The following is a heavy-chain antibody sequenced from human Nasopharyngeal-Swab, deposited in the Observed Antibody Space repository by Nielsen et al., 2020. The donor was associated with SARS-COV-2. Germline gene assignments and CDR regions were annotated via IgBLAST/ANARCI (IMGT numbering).Heavy chain of an antibody. V-gene: IGHV3-48*03. D-gene: IGHD3-22*01. CDR3: ARGDDSSGFSITLDY. Sequence: GGSLRLSCAASGFTFSSYEMNWVRQAPGKGLEWVSYISGSGSTIYYQESVKGRFTISRDNAKNALYLQMNSLRAEDTAVYYCARGDDSSGFSITLDYWGQGTLVTVSS. CDR2: ISGSGSTI. CDR1: GFTFSSYE. J-gene: IGHJ4*02.